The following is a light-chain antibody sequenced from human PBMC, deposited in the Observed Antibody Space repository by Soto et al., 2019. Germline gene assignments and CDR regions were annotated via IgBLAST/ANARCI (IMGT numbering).Light chain of an antibody. Sequence: QPALTQSPSASASLGASVKLTCTLSSGHSNYVIAWHQQQSEKGPRFLMKIHSDGSHRKGDGIPDRFSGSSSGAERYLTISSLQSEDEADYYCQTWGSGTVAFGGGTKVTIL. CDR1: SGHSNYV. CDR3: QTWGSGTVA. J-gene: IGLJ2*01. V-gene: IGLV4-69*01. CDR2: IHSDGSH.